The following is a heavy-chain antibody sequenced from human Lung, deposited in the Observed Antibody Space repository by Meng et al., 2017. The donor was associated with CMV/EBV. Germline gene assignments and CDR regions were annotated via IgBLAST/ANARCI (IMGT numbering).Heavy chain of an antibody. CDR3: AKDLLLFGGPNAYFDY. J-gene: IGHJ4*02. CDR1: GFRFEDHG. Sequence: GGSLRLXCAAPGFRFEDHGMHWVRQTPGKGLEWVAFIRHDGTNKFYGDSVKGRFTISRDNSKNTVYLQMNSLRPEETAVYYCAKDLLLFGGPNAYFDYWGQGTLVTVSS. D-gene: IGHD3/OR15-3a*01. CDR2: IRHDGTNK. V-gene: IGHV3-30*02.